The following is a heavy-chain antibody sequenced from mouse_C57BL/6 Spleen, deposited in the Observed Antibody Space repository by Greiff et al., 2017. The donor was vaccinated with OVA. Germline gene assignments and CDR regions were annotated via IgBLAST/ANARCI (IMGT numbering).Heavy chain of an antibody. V-gene: IGHV5-17*01. CDR1: GFTFSDYG. J-gene: IGHJ3*01. D-gene: IGHD1-1*01. Sequence: EVQVVESGGGLVKPGGSLKLSCAASGFTFSDYGMHWVRQAPEKGLEWVAYISSGSSTIYYADTVKGRFTISRDNAKNTLFLQMTSLRSEDTAMYYCARDGSSYVDRAWFAYWGQGTLVTVSA. CDR2: ISSGSSTI. CDR3: ARDGSSYVDRAWFAY.